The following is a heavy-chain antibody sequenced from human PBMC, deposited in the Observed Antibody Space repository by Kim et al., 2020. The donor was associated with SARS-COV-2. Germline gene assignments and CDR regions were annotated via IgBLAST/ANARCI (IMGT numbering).Heavy chain of an antibody. D-gene: IGHD6-13*01. CDR3: AKGKQQLVLGADDH. V-gene: IGHV3-9*01. J-gene: IGHJ4*02. CDR1: GFTFDDYA. CDR2: ISWNSGSI. Sequence: GGSLRLSCAASGFTFDDYAMHWVRQAPGKGLEWVSGISWNSGSIGYADSVKGRFIISRDNAKNSLYLQMNSLRAEDTALYYCAKGKQQLVLGADDHWGQG.